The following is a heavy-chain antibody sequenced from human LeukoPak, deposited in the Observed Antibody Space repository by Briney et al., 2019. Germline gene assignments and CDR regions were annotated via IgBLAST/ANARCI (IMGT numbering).Heavy chain of an antibody. J-gene: IGHJ4*02. CDR3: ARVGRLGYCSSTSCYGFDY. CDR1: GFTFSSYA. Sequence: PGGSLRLSCAASGFTFSSYAMHWVRQAPGKGLEWVAVISYDGSNKYYADSVKGRFTISRDNSKNTLYLQMNSLRAEDTAVYYCARVGRLGYCSSTSCYGFDYWGQGTLVTVSS. D-gene: IGHD2-2*01. V-gene: IGHV3-30-3*01. CDR2: ISYDGSNK.